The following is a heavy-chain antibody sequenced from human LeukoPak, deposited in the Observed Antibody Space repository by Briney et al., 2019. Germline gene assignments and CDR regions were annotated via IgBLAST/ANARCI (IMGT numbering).Heavy chain of an antibody. J-gene: IGHJ4*02. D-gene: IGHD3-10*01. CDR3: ARETSARGVSTH. V-gene: IGHV3-20*04. Sequence: GRSLRLSCAASGFAFNYAWVSWVRQAPGKGLEWLSGINWKTGATGYSDSVKGRFTISKDNTKNSLYLQMNSLRAEDTAFYYCARETSARGVSTHWGQGTLVTVSS. CDR2: INWKTGAT. CDR1: GFAFNYAW.